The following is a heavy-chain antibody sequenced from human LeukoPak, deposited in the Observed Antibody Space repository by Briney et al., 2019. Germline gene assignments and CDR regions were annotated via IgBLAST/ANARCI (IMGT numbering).Heavy chain of an antibody. Sequence: ASVKVSCKASGYTFTSYDINWVRQATGQGLEWMGWMNPNSGNTGYAQKFQGRVTMTRNTSISTAYMELSSLRSEDTAVYYCARSGSVYSSGWLYYYYYYGMDVWGQGTTVTVSS. D-gene: IGHD6-19*01. CDR2: MNPNSGNT. V-gene: IGHV1-8*02. CDR1: GYTFTSYD. J-gene: IGHJ6*02. CDR3: ARSGSVYSSGWLYYYYYYGMDV.